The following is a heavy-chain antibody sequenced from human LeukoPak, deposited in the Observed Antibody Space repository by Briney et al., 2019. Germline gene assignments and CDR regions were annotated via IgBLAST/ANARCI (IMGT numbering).Heavy chain of an antibody. Sequence: SETLSLTCTVAGYSISSGYFWGWVRQPPGKGLEWIGSIYYSGSTYYNPSLKSRVTISVDTSKNQFSLKLSSVTAADTAVYYCASIRLKRARPDDYWGQGTLVTVSS. CDR3: ASIRLKRARPDDY. J-gene: IGHJ4*02. D-gene: IGHD6-6*01. V-gene: IGHV4-38-2*02. CDR2: IYYSGST. CDR1: GYSISSGYF.